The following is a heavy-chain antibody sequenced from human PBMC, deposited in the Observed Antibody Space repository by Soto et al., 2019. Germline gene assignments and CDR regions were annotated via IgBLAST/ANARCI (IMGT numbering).Heavy chain of an antibody. D-gene: IGHD1-26*01. Sequence: SETLSLTCTVSGGSISSGGYYWSWIRQHPGKGLEWIGYIYYSGGTYYNPSLMRRVTISVDTSKNHFSLNLSSVTAADTAIYYCARDSRGNYGRWFDPWGQGTLVTVSS. CDR1: GGSISSGGYY. CDR2: IYYSGGT. CDR3: ARDSRGNYGRWFDP. J-gene: IGHJ5*02. V-gene: IGHV4-31*03.